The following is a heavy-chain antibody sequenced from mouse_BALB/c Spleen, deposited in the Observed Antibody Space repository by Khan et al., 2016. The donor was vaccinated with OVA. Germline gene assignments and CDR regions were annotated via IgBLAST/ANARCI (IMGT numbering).Heavy chain of an antibody. V-gene: IGHV5-17*02. CDR3: ATSYYYGYYFDY. J-gene: IGHJ2*01. CDR2: ISGDSSTI. D-gene: IGHD1-1*01. CDR1: GFTFSSYG. Sequence: EVELVESGGGLVQPGGSRKLSCAASGFTFSSYGMHWVRQAPEKGLEWVAYISGDSSTIYYTETVTGRFTISRDNPKNTLSLQITSLMSEDTAMYYCATSYYYGYYFDYWGPGTTLTVSS.